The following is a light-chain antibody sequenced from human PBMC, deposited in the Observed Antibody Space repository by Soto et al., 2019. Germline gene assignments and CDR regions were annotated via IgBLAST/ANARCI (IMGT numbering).Light chain of an antibody. CDR1: SPNIGAGYD. CDR2: GNS. CDR3: QSFGSSLSGYV. V-gene: IGLV1-40*01. J-gene: IGLJ1*01. Sequence: QSVLTQPPSVSGAPGQRVTISCTGSSPNIGAGYDVHWYQQLPGTAPKLLIYGNSNRPSGVPDRFSGSKSGTSASLAITGLQAEDEAGYYCQSFGSSLSGYVFGTGTKVTVL.